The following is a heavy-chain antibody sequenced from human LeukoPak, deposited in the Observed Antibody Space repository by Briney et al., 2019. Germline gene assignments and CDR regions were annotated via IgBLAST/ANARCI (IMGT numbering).Heavy chain of an antibody. CDR1: GFTFSSYG. CDR3: AKERSGGSKAFDC. Sequence: GGSLRLSCAASGFTFSSYGMSWVRQAPGKGLEWVSSFSGSGGSTYYADSVKGRFTISRDNSKNTLYLQMNSLRAEDTAVYYCAKERSGGSKAFDCWGQGTLVTVSS. V-gene: IGHV3-23*01. D-gene: IGHD2-15*01. J-gene: IGHJ4*02. CDR2: FSGSGGST.